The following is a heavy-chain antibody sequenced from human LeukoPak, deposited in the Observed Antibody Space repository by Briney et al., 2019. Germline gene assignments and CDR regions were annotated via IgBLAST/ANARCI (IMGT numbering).Heavy chain of an antibody. CDR3: ARHGSTYSFDY. D-gene: IGHD6-13*01. CDR1: GGSVGSYY. V-gene: IGHV4-59*08. Sequence: SETLSLSCTVSGGSVGSYYWSWIRQSPGKGLEWIGYIYYGGSANYNPSLKSRATISIDRSKNQFSLKLSSLTAADTAVYYCARHGSTYSFDYSGQGTLVTVSS. J-gene: IGHJ4*02. CDR2: IYYGGSA.